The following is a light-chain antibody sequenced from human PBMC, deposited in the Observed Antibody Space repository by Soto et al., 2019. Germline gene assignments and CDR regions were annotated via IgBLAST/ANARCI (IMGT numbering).Light chain of an antibody. CDR3: QQYGNPRIT. Sequence: VLTQSPLSRSVTPGEPASISGRPSKSLLHSNGYNYLAWYQQKPGQAPRLLISGASSRAAGIPDRFSGSGSETDFTLTISRLEPEDFALYFCQQYGNPRITFGQGTRLEIK. CDR2: GAS. V-gene: IGKV3-20*01. CDR1: KSLLHSNGYNY. J-gene: IGKJ5*01.